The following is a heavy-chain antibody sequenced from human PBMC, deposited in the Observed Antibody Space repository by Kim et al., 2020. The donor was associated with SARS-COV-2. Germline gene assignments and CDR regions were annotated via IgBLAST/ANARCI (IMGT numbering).Heavy chain of an antibody. CDR2: ISSNGGST. D-gene: IGHD3-9*01. CDR3: VKDSALRYFDWLADPYWYFDL. CDR1: GFTFSSYA. V-gene: IGHV3-64D*09. Sequence: GGSLRLSCSASGFTFSSYAMHWVRQAPGKGLEYVSAISSNGGSTYYADSVKGRFTISRDNSKNTLYLQMSSLRAEDTAVYYCVKDSALRYFDWLADPYWYFDLWGRGTLVTVSS. J-gene: IGHJ2*01.